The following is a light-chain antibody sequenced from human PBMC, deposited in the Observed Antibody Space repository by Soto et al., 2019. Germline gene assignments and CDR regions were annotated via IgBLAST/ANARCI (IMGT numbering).Light chain of an antibody. J-gene: IGLJ1*01. CDR2: SNN. Sequence: SVLTQPPSTSGTPGQRVTISCSGSRSNIGSNTVTWYQQLPGTAPKLLIYSNNQRPSGVPDRFSGSKSGTSASLAISGLQSEDGADYYCAAWDDSLNGSYVFGTGTKVTVL. CDR1: RSNIGSNT. CDR3: AAWDDSLNGSYV. V-gene: IGLV1-44*01.